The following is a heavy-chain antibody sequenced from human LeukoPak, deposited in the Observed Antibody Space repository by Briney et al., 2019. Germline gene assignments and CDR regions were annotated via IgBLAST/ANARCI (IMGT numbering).Heavy chain of an antibody. V-gene: IGHV3-30-3*01. CDR2: ISYDGSNK. J-gene: IGHJ3*02. D-gene: IGHD2-2*01. Sequence: PGRSLRLSCAASGFTFSSYAMHWVRQAPGKGLEWVAVISYDGSNKYYADSVKGRFTISRDNSKNTLYLQMNSLRAEDTAVYYCARGEGYCSSTSCYADAFDIWGQGTMVTVSS. CDR3: ARGEGYCSSTSCYADAFDI. CDR1: GFTFSSYA.